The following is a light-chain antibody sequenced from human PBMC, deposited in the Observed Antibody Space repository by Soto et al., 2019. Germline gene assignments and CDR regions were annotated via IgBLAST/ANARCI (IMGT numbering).Light chain of an antibody. CDR3: SSYTTSSIWL. V-gene: IGLV2-14*01. Sequence: QSVLTQPASVSGSPGQSITISCSGTSSDVGGYNYVSWYQQSPGKAPKLLIYEVTNRPSGVSNRVSGSKSANTASLTISGLQAEDAAAYYCSSYTTSSIWLFGGGTKLTVL. CDR1: SSDVGGYNY. CDR2: EVT. J-gene: IGLJ3*02.